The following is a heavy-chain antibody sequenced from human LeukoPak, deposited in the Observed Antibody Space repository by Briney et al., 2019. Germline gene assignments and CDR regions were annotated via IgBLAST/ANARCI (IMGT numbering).Heavy chain of an antibody. V-gene: IGHV3-74*01. CDR3: AKSIAAAGGYFDY. D-gene: IGHD6-13*01. Sequence: GGSLRLSCAGSGFIFSNYWMHWARQAPGKGLVWVSRIKTDGSTTYYADSVKGRFTVSRDNSKNTLYLQMNSLTAEDTAVYYCAKSIAAAGGYFDYWGQGTLVTVSS. J-gene: IGHJ4*02. CDR2: IKTDGSTT. CDR1: GFIFSNYW.